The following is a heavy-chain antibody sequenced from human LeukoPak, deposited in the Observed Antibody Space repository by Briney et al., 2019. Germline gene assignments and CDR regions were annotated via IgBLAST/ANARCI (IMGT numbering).Heavy chain of an antibody. CDR2: ISGSGGST. V-gene: IGHV3-23*01. CDR1: GFTFSNHA. J-gene: IGHJ1*01. D-gene: IGHD6-19*01. Sequence: PGGSLRLSCAASGFTFSNHAMSWVRQAPGKGLEWVSAISGSGGSTYYADSVKGRFTISRDNSKNTLYLQMNSLRAEDTAVYYCAKVDIAVAGNSEYFQHWGQGTLVTVSS. CDR3: AKVDIAVAGNSEYFQH.